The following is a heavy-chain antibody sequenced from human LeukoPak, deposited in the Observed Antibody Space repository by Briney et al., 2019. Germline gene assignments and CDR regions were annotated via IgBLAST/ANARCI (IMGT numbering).Heavy chain of an antibody. D-gene: IGHD6-13*01. CDR2: INHSGST. V-gene: IGHV4-34*01. CDR3: ARGQYSSSWYKDY. J-gene: IGHJ4*02. CDR1: GGSFSGYY. Sequence: SETLSPTCAVYGGSFSGYYWSWIRQPPGKGLEWIGEINHSGSTNYNPSLKSRVTISVDTSKNQFSLKLSSVTAADTAVYYCARGQYSSSWYKDYWGQGTLVTVSS.